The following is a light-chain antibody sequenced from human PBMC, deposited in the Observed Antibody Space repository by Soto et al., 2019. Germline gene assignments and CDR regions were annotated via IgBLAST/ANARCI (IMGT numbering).Light chain of an antibody. V-gene: IGKV3-15*01. CDR2: GAS. CDR3: HQYQMWPSCT. CDR1: REVSTN. Sequence: DIVMTQSPATLSVSPGETASLSCRASREVSTNVVWYQHKPGQSPRVLVYGASIRATAVPDRFSGSGSGTEFVLTISGLQAADLPVYYYHQYQMWPSCTFGQRTKV. J-gene: IGKJ1*01.